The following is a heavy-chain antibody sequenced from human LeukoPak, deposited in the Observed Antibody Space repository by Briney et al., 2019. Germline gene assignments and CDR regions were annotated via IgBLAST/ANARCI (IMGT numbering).Heavy chain of an antibody. J-gene: IGHJ4*02. CDR2: IHHSGST. Sequence: SETLSLTCTVSGGSISSEGYYWSWIRQPPGKGLEWIGHIHHSGSTHYNSSLKSRVTISVDKSKNQFSLKLSSVTAADTAVYYCASQTYYYDSGVGLVNWGQGTLVTVSS. CDR1: GGSISSEGYY. V-gene: IGHV4-30-2*01. CDR3: ASQTYYYDSGVGLVN. D-gene: IGHD3-22*01.